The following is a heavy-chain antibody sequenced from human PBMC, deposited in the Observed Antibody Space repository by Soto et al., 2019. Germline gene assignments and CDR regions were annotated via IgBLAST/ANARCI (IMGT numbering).Heavy chain of an antibody. J-gene: IGHJ6*02. CDR1: GGTFSNYA. V-gene: IGHV1-69*10. D-gene: IGHD3-10*01. CDR2: IIPIFGIG. Sequence: EASVKVSCKASGGTFSNYAISWVRQAPGQGLEWMGGIIPIFGIGNYPQKFQGRVTITADKSTSSAYMELSSLRSEDTAVYYCARHEVEGSGRWENYYYYGMDVWGQGTTVTVSS. CDR3: ARHEVEGSGRWENYYYYGMDV.